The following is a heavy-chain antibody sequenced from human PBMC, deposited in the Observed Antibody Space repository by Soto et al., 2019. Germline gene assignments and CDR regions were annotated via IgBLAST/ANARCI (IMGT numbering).Heavy chain of an antibody. CDR3: ARDREYGIYGCFAA. CDR2: INAGDGNT. V-gene: IGHV1-3*01. CDR1: GYTFTNYP. J-gene: IGHJ5*02. D-gene: IGHD5-12*01. Sequence: ASVKVSCKASGYTFTNYPIHWVRQAPLQMLEWMGCINAGDGNTKYSQKFQGRVTITSDTSASTAYMELSSLRSEDTAVYYCARDREYGIYGCFAAWGQGTMVTVSS.